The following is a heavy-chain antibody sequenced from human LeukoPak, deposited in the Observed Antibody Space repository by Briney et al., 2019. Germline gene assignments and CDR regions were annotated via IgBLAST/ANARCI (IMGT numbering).Heavy chain of an antibody. CDR2: ISYSGST. CDR1: GGSISRYY. CDR3: ARRAYHGMDV. Sequence: PSETLSLTCTVSGGSISRYYWSWIRQPPGKGLEWIGHISYSGSTNYNPSLRSRITISVDTSKDQFSLKLSSVTAADTAVYYCARRAYHGMDVWGQGTTVTVSS. J-gene: IGHJ6*02. V-gene: IGHV4-59*08.